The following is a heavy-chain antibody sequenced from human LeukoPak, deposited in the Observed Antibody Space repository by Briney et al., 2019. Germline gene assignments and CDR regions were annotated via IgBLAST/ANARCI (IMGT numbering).Heavy chain of an antibody. J-gene: IGHJ4*02. CDR2: ISDGNGDT. Sequence: ASVTVSCKASGYTFNSYTMHWVRQAPGQRLEWMGWISDGNGDTKYSQKFQGRITITRDTSASTAYMELSSLTSEDTAVYYCARQTGIGDTLSFWGQGTLVSVSS. V-gene: IGHV1-3*01. D-gene: IGHD2-21*02. CDR1: GYTFNSYT. CDR3: ARQTGIGDTLSF.